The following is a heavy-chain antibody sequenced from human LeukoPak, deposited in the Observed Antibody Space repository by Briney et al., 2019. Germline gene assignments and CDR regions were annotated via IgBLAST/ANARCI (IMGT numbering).Heavy chain of an antibody. D-gene: IGHD3-10*01. J-gene: IGHJ4*02. Sequence: SETLSLTCAVYGGSFSGYYWSWIRQPPGKGLEWIGEINHSGSTNYNPSLKSRVTISVDTSKNQFSLKLSSVTAADTDVYYCPSGGAITMVRGVITYFDYWGQGTLVTVSS. CDR2: INHSGST. CDR3: PSGGAITMVRGVITYFDY. V-gene: IGHV4-34*01. CDR1: GGSFSGYY.